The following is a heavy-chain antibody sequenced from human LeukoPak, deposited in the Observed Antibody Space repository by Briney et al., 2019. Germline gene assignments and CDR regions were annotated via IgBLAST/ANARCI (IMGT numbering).Heavy chain of an antibody. CDR1: GGSFSGYY. Sequence: SETLSLTCAVYGGSFSGYYWSWVRQPPGKGVEWIGEINHSGSTNYNPYLKSRGTISVDTSKNQFSLKLSSVTAADTAVYYCARVYYGSGSYYNPFSYYYGMDVWGQGTTVTVSS. CDR2: INHSGST. D-gene: IGHD3-10*01. J-gene: IGHJ6*02. V-gene: IGHV4-34*01. CDR3: ARVYYGSGSYYNPFSYYYGMDV.